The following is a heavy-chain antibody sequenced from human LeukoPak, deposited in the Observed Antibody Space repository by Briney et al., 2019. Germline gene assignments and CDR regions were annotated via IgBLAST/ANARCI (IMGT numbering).Heavy chain of an antibody. J-gene: IGHJ4*02. CDR3: ARLSGYYGYVNF. Sequence: PSETLSLTCAVYGGSFSSYYWSWIRQPPGKGLEWMGYFYHSGGTNYNPSFGGRLTISLNTSKRQVSLTLSSVTPADSAVYYCARLSGYYGYVNFWGQGTLVTVSS. CDR2: FYHSGGT. D-gene: IGHD3-22*01. CDR1: GGSFSSYY. V-gene: IGHV4-59*01.